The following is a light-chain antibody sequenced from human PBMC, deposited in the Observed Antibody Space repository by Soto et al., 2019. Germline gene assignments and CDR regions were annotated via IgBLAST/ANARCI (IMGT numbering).Light chain of an antibody. CDR2: KAS. CDR3: QQYNSYPYS. V-gene: IGKV1-5*03. Sequence: DIPMTQFPSTLSASVGDRVNITCRASQRINIWLAWYQQKPGKAPNLLIYKASNLQSGVTSRFSGSGSGTEFTLTISSLQPDDFSTYYCQQYNSYPYSFGQGTKLEIK. CDR1: QRINIW. J-gene: IGKJ2*03.